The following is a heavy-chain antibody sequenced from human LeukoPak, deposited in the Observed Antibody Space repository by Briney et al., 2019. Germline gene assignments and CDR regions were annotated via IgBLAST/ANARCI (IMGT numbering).Heavy chain of an antibody. Sequence: ASVKVSCKTSDYTFTSYGITWVRQAPGQGLEWMGWISAYNGNTNYAQKLQGRVTMTTDTSTSTAYMELRSLRSDDTAVYYCARGGHRVPATYGDYWGQGTLVTVSS. CDR3: ARGGHRVPATYGDY. CDR1: DYTFTSYG. V-gene: IGHV1-18*01. J-gene: IGHJ4*02. CDR2: ISAYNGNT. D-gene: IGHD2-2*01.